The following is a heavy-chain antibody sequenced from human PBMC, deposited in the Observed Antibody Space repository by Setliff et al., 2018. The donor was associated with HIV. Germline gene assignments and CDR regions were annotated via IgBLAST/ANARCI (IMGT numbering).Heavy chain of an antibody. CDR1: GGCIDRSNYY. V-gene: IGHV4-39*01. CDR2: IHYSGST. Sequence: SETLSLTCSVSGGCIDRSNYYWGWIRQSPGKGLEWIGNIHYSGSTYYNPSLKSRVTISVDTCRNQFSLKLSSVTAADTAVYYCARVQRVGSVEGYFDYWGQGTLVTVPQ. CDR3: ARVQRVGSVEGYFDY. D-gene: IGHD3-10*01. J-gene: IGHJ4*02.